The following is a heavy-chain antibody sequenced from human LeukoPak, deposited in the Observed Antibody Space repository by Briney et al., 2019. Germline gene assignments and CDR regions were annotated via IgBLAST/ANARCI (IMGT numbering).Heavy chain of an antibody. J-gene: IGHJ6*03. CDR2: INHSGST. Sequence: SETLSLTCAVYGGSFSGYYWSWIRQPPGKGLEWIGEINHSGSTNYNPSLKSRVTISVDTSKNQFSLKLSSVTAADTAVYYCARRIVGASARYMDVWGKGTTVTVSS. V-gene: IGHV4-34*01. CDR1: GGSFSGYY. D-gene: IGHD1-26*01. CDR3: ARRIVGASARYMDV.